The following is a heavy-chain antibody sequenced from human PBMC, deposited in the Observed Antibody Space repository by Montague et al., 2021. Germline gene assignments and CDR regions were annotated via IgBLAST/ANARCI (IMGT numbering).Heavy chain of an antibody. J-gene: IGHJ4*02. CDR2: IGTSSSFT. CDR1: GFTFNNYF. Sequence: SLRLSCAASGFTFNNYFMSWFRQAPGKGLEWVSYIGTSSSFTRYADSVKGRFTISRDNAMNSLYLQMTAVRGEDTAVYYCARVGLTVAAGMIDYWGQGTLVTVS. V-gene: IGHV3-11*06. D-gene: IGHD6-13*01. CDR3: ARVGLTVAAGMIDY.